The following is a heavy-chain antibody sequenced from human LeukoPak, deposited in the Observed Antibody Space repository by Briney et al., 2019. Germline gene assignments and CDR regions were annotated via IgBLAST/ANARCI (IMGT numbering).Heavy chain of an antibody. J-gene: IGHJ4*02. CDR2: ISDSGDYT. CDR3: AKDTSIGKYCTNGVCSPFDY. Sequence: GGSLRLSCAASGFTFSNYPMNWVRQAPGQGLEWVSVISDSGDYTSYADSVRGRFTISRDNSRNTLYLQMISLRPEDTAVYYCAKDTSIGKYCTNGVCSPFDYWGQGTLVTVSS. D-gene: IGHD2-8*01. CDR1: GFTFSNYP. V-gene: IGHV3-23*01.